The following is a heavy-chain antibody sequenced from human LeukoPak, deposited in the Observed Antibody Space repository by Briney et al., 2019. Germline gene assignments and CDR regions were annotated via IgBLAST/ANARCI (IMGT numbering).Heavy chain of an antibody. CDR3: ARELWFVNAPGSWLDP. CDR2: IFHTGNS. Sequence: SETLSLTCTVSGDSISSGDYSWGWIRQPSGKGLEWIGYIFHTGNSYFNPSLRSRVTISVDRSRNQFSLRLTSVTAADTAVYYCARELWFVNAPGSWLDPWGPGTLVAVSS. D-gene: IGHD3-10*01. J-gene: IGHJ5*02. V-gene: IGHV4-30-2*01. CDR1: GDSISSGDYS.